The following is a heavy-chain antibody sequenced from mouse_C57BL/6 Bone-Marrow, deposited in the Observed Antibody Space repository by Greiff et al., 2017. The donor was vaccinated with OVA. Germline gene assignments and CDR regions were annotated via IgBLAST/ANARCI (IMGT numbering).Heavy chain of an antibody. CDR3: ARDIRYYGSRAWFAY. Sequence: QVQLQQSGAELVKPGASVKMSCKASGYTFTSYWITWVKQRPGQGLEWIGDIYPGSGSTNYNEKFKSKATLTVDTSSSTAYMQLSSLTSEDSAVYYCARDIRYYGSRAWFAYWGQGTLVTVSA. J-gene: IGHJ3*01. D-gene: IGHD1-1*01. V-gene: IGHV1-55*01. CDR1: GYTFTSYW. CDR2: IYPGSGST.